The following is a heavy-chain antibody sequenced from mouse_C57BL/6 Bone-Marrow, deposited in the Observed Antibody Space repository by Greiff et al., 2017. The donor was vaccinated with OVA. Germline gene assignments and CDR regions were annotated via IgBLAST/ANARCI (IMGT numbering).Heavy chain of an antibody. Sequence: QVQLQQPGAELVKPGASVKVSCKASGYTFTSYWMHWVKQRPGKGLEWIGRIHPSDSDTNYNQKFKGKATLTGDKASSTADMQLSSLTSEDSAVYYWAIGECNPWFAYWGQGTLVTVSA. J-gene: IGHJ3*01. CDR1: GYTFTSYW. CDR2: IHPSDSDT. V-gene: IGHV1-74*01. D-gene: IGHD2-1*01. CDR3: AIGECNPWFAY.